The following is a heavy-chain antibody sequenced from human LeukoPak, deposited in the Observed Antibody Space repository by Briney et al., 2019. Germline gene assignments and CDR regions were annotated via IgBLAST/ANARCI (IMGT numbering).Heavy chain of an antibody. CDR1: GFTFDDYA. D-gene: IGHD1-26*01. CDR3: AKDINSGSYIDY. Sequence: PGGSLRLSCAASGFTFDDYAMHWVRQAPGKGLEWVSLISWDGGSTYYSDSVKGRFTISRDNSKNSLYLQMNSLRPEDTALYYCAKDINSGSYIDYWGQGTLVTVSS. CDR2: ISWDGGST. J-gene: IGHJ4*02. V-gene: IGHV3-43D*03.